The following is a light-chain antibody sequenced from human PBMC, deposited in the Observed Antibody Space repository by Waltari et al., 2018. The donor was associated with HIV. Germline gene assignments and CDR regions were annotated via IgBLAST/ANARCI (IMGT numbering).Light chain of an antibody. CDR2: TNN. V-gene: IGLV1-44*01. CDR3: AAWDDRLNGQV. CDR1: TSNIGSNT. Sequence: QSVLAQPPSASGTPGQRVTISCSGSTSNIGSNTVNWYQQVPGTAPKLLIYTNNQRPSGVPVRFSGSKSGISASLASIGLQSEDEADYYCAAWDDRLNGQVFGGGTQLTVL. J-gene: IGLJ3*02.